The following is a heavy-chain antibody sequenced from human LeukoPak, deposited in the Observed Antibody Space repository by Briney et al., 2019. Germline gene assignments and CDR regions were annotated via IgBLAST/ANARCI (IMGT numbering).Heavy chain of an antibody. D-gene: IGHD3-22*01. V-gene: IGHV1-69*13. J-gene: IGHJ3*02. Sequence: ASVKVSCKASGGTFSSYAISWVRQAPGQGLEWMGGIIPIFGTANYAQKFQGRVTITADESTSTAYMELSRLRSDDTAVYYCARVSRGYDAFDIWGQGTMVTVSS. CDR3: ARVSRGYDAFDI. CDR1: GGTFSSYA. CDR2: IIPIFGTA.